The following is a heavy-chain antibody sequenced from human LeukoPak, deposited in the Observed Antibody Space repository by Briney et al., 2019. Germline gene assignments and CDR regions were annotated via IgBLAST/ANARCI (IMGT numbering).Heavy chain of an antibody. V-gene: IGHV6-1*01. Sequence: SQTLSLTCAISGDSVSSNSAAWNWIRQSPSRGLEWLGRTYYRSKWYNDYAVSVKSRITINPDTSKNQLSLQLNSVTPEDTAVYYCARDRGYSSSWYPYYFDYWGQGTLVTVSS. D-gene: IGHD6-13*01. CDR3: ARDRGYSSSWYPYYFDY. CDR2: TYYRSKWYN. CDR1: GDSVSSNSAA. J-gene: IGHJ4*02.